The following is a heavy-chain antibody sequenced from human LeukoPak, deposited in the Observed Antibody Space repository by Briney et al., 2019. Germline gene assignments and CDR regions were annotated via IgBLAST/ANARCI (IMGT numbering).Heavy chain of an antibody. V-gene: IGHV4-39*07. CDR2: IYYSGST. CDR3: ARRGPYYYGSAEDEIDP. CDR1: GGSISSSSYY. D-gene: IGHD3-10*01. J-gene: IGHJ5*02. Sequence: PSETLSLTCTVSGGSISSSSYYWGWIRQPPGKGLEWIGSIYYSGSTYYNPSLKSRVTISVDTSKNQFSLKLSSVTAADTAVYYCARRGPYYYGSAEDEIDPWGQGTLVTVSS.